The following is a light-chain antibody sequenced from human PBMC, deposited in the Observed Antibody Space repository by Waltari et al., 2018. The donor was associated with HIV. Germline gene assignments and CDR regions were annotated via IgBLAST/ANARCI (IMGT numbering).Light chain of an antibody. CDR3: QQRTHWRSVGFT. CDR2: GAS. V-gene: IGKV3-15*01. J-gene: IGKJ3*01. Sequence: EIVMTQSPATLSVSPGERATLSCRASQSVSSNLAWYRQKPGQAPRLLIYGASTRATGIPARFSGSGSGTDFTLTISSLETEDFAVYYCQQRTHWRSVGFTFGPGTKVDIK. CDR1: QSVSSN.